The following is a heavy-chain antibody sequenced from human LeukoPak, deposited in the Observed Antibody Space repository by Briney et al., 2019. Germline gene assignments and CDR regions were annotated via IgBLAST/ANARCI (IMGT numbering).Heavy chain of an antibody. CDR2: IWYDGSNK. D-gene: IGHD4-17*01. CDR3: AKEGDYGDYVNWFDP. Sequence: GGSLRLSCAASGFTFSSYGMHWVRQAPGKGLEWVAVIWYDGSNKYYADSVKGRFTISRDNSKNTLYLQMNSLRAEDTAVYFCAKEGDYGDYVNWFDPWGQGTLVTVSS. J-gene: IGHJ5*02. V-gene: IGHV3-33*06. CDR1: GFTFSSYG.